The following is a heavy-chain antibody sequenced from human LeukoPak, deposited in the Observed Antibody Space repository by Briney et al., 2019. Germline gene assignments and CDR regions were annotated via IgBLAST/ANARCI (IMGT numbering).Heavy chain of an antibody. CDR2: ISSSGSTI. V-gene: IGHV3-11*01. J-gene: IGHJ5*02. CDR1: GFTFSDYY. Sequence: GGSLRLSCAASGFTFSDYYMSWIRQAPGKGLEWVSYISSSGSTIYYADSVKGRFTISRDNAKNSLYLQMNSLRAEDTAVYYCARAVKWELTLNRRTGNWFDPWGQGTLVTVSS. CDR3: ARAVKWELTLNRRTGNWFDP. D-gene: IGHD1-26*01.